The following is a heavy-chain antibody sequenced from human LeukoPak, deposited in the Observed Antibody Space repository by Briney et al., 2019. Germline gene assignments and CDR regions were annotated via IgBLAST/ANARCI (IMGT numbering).Heavy chain of an antibody. CDR1: GYTFTGYY. D-gene: IGHD4-11*01. CDR2: INPNSGGT. Sequence: ASVKVSCKASGYTFTGYYMHWVRQAPGQGLESLGWINPNSGGTNYAQKFQGRVTMTRDTSISTVYMELSRLRSDDTAVYYCATPGGLDSNYIFDYWGQGTLVTVSS. CDR3: ATPGGLDSNYIFDY. V-gene: IGHV1-2*02. J-gene: IGHJ4*02.